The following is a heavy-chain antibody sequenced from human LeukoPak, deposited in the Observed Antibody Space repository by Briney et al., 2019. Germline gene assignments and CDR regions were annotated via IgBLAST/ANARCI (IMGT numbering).Heavy chain of an antibody. CDR2: IDPDGSHQ. CDR3: ARDSGRREDY. D-gene: IGHD2-15*01. J-gene: IGHJ4*02. V-gene: IGHV3-7*01. CDR1: GFTFTTYW. Sequence: GGSLRLSCAASGFTFTTYWMGWVRQAPGKGLEWVANIDPDGSHQYYVDSVKGRFTISKDNAKNSLYLQMNSLRAEDTAVYYCARDSGRREDYWGQGALVTVSS.